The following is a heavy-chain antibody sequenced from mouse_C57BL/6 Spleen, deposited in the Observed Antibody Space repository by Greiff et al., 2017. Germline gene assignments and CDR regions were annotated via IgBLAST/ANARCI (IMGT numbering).Heavy chain of an antibody. Sequence: QVQLQQPGAELVMPGASVKLSCKASGYTFTSYWMHWVKQRPGQGLEWIGEIDPSDSYTNYNQQFKGKSTLTVDKSSSTAYMQLSSLTSEDSAVYYCARGNAMDYWGQGTSVTVSS. V-gene: IGHV1-69*01. CDR2: IDPSDSYT. J-gene: IGHJ4*01. CDR3: ARGNAMDY. CDR1: GYTFTSYW.